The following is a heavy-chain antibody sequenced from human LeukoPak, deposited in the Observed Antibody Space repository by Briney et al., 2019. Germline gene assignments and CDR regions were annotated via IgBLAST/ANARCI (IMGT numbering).Heavy chain of an antibody. CDR1: GFTFSNAW. J-gene: IGHJ4*02. CDR3: STRWGY. Sequence: GGSLRLSCAASGFTFSNAWMGWVPQVPGQGLEWVGRIKSKTDGGTTDYAAPVKGRFTISRDDSENTLYLQMNDLKIEDTALYYCSTRWGYWGQGTLVTVSS. CDR2: IKSKTDGGTT. V-gene: IGHV3-15*01. D-gene: IGHD3-16*01.